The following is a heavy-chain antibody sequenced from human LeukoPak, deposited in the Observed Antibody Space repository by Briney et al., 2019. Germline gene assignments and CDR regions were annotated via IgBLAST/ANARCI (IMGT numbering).Heavy chain of an antibody. CDR1: GFPFNNYW. V-gene: IGHV3-74*01. J-gene: IGHJ5*02. CDR2: INTDGRTT. CDR3: ARAGASGWYAAGWFDP. Sequence: LPGGSLRLSCAASGFPFNNYWMHWVRQAPGKGLVWVSSINTDGRTTRYAASVQGRFTISRDNAKNTLYLQMNSLRVDDTAVYYCARAGASGWYAAGWFDPWGQGTLVTVS. D-gene: IGHD6-19*01.